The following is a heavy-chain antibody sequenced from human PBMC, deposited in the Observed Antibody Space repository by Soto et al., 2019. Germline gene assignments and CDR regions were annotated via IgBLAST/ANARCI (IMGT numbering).Heavy chain of an antibody. D-gene: IGHD3-3*01. J-gene: IGHJ3*02. CDR1: GYSFTSYW. V-gene: IGHV5-51*01. CDR3: ARHQGRFLEERDAFDI. CDR2: IYPGDSDT. Sequence: PGESLKISCKGSGYSFTSYWIGWVRQMPGKGLEWMGIIYPGDSDTRYSPSFQGQVTISADKSISTAYLQWSSLKASDTAMYYCARHQGRFLEERDAFDIWGQGTMVTVSS.